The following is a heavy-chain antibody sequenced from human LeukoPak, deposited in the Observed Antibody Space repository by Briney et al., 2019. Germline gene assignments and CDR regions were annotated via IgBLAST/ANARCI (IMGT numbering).Heavy chain of an antibody. J-gene: IGHJ4*02. D-gene: IGHD2-2*01. CDR1: GFTFSSYA. CDR2: ISGRGGST. CDR3: AKIAIDIVVVPAATDY. V-gene: IGHV3-23*01. Sequence: PGGSLRLSCAASGFTFSSYAMSWVRQAPGKGLEWVSAISGRGGSTYYADSVKGRFTISRDNSKNTLYLQMNSLRAEDTAVYYCAKIAIDIVVVPAATDYWGQGTLVTVSS.